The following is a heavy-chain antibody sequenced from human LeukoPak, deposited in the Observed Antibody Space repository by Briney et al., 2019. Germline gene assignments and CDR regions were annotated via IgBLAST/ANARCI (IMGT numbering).Heavy chain of an antibody. CDR1: GFTFSDYY. Sequence: PGGSLRLSCAASGFTFSDYYMSWIRQAPGKGLEWIGYIYYSGSTDYNPSLKSRVTISVDTSKNQFSLKLSSVTAADTAVYYCARLSSGWYEFDYWGQGSLVTVSS. V-gene: IGHV4-59*01. CDR2: IYYSGST. D-gene: IGHD6-19*01. CDR3: ARLSSGWYEFDY. J-gene: IGHJ4*02.